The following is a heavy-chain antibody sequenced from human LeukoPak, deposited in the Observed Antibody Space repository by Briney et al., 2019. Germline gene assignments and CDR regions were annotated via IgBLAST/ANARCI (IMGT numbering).Heavy chain of an antibody. CDR2: VNSEGSRT. J-gene: IGHJ1*01. V-gene: IGHV3-74*01. Sequence: GGSLRLSCAAPGINIRSNWMHWVRQAPGTGLVWVARVNSEGSRTTYADSVKGRFTISRDNARDILYLQMHGLRAEDTAVYYCARDAPTGRTKFEHWGQGTLVTVSS. CDR3: ARDAPTGRTKFEH. CDR1: GINIRSNW. D-gene: IGHD1-14*01.